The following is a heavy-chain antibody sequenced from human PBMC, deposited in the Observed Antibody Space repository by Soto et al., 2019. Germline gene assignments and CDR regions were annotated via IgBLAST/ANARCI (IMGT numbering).Heavy chain of an antibody. CDR2: ISYDGSNK. CDR1: GFTFSSYG. CDR3: AKILQLGDYAYYYYGMDV. J-gene: IGHJ6*02. Sequence: QVQLVESGGGVVQPGRSLRLSCAASGFTFSSYGMHWVRQAPGKGLEWVAVISYDGSNKYYADSVKGRFTIPRDNSKNTLYLQMNSLRAEDTAVYYCAKILQLGDYAYYYYGMDVWGQGTTVTVSS. V-gene: IGHV3-30*18. D-gene: IGHD4-17*01.